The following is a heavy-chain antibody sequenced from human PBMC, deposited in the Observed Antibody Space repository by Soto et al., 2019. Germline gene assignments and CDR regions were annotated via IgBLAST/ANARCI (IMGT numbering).Heavy chain of an antibody. CDR3: ARVKAGSAAALGSPADL. D-gene: IGHD6-25*01. CDR2: ISSASSYT. Sequence: GGSLRLSCAASGFTFSTYSMNWVRQAPGKGLEWVSSISSASSYTYYADSLRGRFTISRDNTKDSLFLQMNSLRAEDTAMYYCARVKAGSAAALGSPADLWGQGTLVTVSS. CDR1: GFTFSTYS. J-gene: IGHJ4*02. V-gene: IGHV3-21*01.